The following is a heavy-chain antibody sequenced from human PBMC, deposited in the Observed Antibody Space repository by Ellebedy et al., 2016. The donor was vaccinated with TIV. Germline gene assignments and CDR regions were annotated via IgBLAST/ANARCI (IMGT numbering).Heavy chain of an antibody. V-gene: IGHV3-53*01. J-gene: IGHJ5*02. CDR3: ARGRYPNWFDP. CDR1: GFTVSSNY. Sequence: GGSLRLSXAASGFTVSSNYMSWVRQAPGKGLEWVSVIYSGGSTYYADSVKGRFTISRDNSKNTLYLQMNSLRAEDTAVYYCARGRYPNWFDPWGQGTLVTVSS. D-gene: IGHD2-2*01. CDR2: IYSGGST.